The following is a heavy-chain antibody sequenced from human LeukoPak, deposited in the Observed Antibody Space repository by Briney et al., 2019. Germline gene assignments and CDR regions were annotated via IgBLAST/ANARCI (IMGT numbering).Heavy chain of an antibody. Sequence: GGSLRLSCAASGFTFSSYSMNWVRQAPGKGLEWVSYISSSSSTIYYADSVKGRFTISRDNAKNSLYLQMNSLRAEDTAVYYCARDPSRGTGGYWGQGTLVTVSS. CDR2: ISSSSSTI. V-gene: IGHV3-48*01. CDR1: GFTFSSYS. J-gene: IGHJ4*02. CDR3: ARDPSRGTGGY. D-gene: IGHD2-8*02.